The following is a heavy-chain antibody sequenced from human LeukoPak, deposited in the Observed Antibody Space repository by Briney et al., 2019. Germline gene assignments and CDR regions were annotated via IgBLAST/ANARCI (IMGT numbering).Heavy chain of an antibody. Sequence: SETLSLTCAVYGGSFSGYYWSWIRQPPGKGLEWIGEINHSGSTNYNPSLKSRVTISVDTSKNQFPLKLSSVTAADTAVYYCARAYDSSGYYYRQYFQHWGQGTLVTVSS. D-gene: IGHD3-22*01. CDR1: GGSFSGYY. CDR3: ARAYDSSGYYYRQYFQH. J-gene: IGHJ1*01. V-gene: IGHV4-34*01. CDR2: INHSGST.